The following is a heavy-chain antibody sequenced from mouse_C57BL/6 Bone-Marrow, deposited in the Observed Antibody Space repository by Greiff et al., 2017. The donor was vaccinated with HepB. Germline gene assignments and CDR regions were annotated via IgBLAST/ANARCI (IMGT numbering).Heavy chain of an antibody. J-gene: IGHJ3*01. CDR3: ARQLPWFAY. Sequence: EVNLVESGGDLVKPGGSLKLSCAASGFTFSSYGMSWVRQTPDKRLEWVATISSGGSYTYYPDSVKGRFTISRDNAKNTLYLQMSSLKSEDTAMYYCARQLPWFAYWGQGTLVTVSA. CDR2: ISSGGSYT. CDR1: GFTFSSYG. V-gene: IGHV5-6*01.